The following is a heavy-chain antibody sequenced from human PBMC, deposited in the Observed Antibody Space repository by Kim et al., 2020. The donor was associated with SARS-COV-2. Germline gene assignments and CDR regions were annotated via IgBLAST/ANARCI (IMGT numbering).Heavy chain of an antibody. CDR3: ARGGGISFNWFDP. CDR2: IYTNENT. CDR1: GGSINNYY. V-gene: IGHV4-4*07. Sequence: SETLSLTCTVSGGSINNYYWSWIRQPAGKGLEWIGRIYTNENTNYNPSLKSRVTMSIDASRNQFSLKLNSVTAADTAVYYCARGGGISFNWFDPWGQGTLVTVSS. J-gene: IGHJ5*02. D-gene: IGHD3-16*01.